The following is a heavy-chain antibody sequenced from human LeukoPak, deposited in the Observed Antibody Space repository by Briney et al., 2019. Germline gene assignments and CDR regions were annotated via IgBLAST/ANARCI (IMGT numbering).Heavy chain of an antibody. V-gene: IGHV3-66*01. CDR3: ARAHDRGYYYGFDY. CDR2: IYSGGNT. CDR1: RFTVSSNY. Sequence: GGSLRLSCAASRFTVSSNYMSWVRQAPGKGLEWVSVIYSGGNTYYADSVQGRFTMSRENPKNTLYLQMNSLRAEDTAVYYCARAHDRGYYYGFDYWGQGTLATVSS. J-gene: IGHJ4*02. D-gene: IGHD3-22*01.